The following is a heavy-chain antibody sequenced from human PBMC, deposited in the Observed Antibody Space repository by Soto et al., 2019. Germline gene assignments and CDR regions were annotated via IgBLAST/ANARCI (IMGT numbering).Heavy chain of an antibody. CDR3: ARDPPRGLQRFDY. D-gene: IGHD1-1*01. J-gene: IGHJ4*02. CDR2: ISYDGSNK. V-gene: IGHV3-30-3*01. CDR1: GSTFSSYA. Sequence: GGSLRLSCAASGSTFSSYAMHWVRQAPGKGLEWVAVISYDGSNKYYADSVKGRFTISRDNSKNTLYLQMNSLRAEDTAVYYCARDPPRGLQRFDYWGQGTLVTVSS.